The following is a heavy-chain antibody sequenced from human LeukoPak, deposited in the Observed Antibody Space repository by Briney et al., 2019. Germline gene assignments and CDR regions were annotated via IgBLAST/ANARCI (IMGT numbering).Heavy chain of an antibody. CDR2: VYYSGST. J-gene: IGHJ4*02. D-gene: IGHD5-12*01. CDR3: ARMYGYTYGPDY. CDR1: GGSIISYY. V-gene: IGHV4-59*01. Sequence: SETLSLTCTVSGGSIISYYWNWIRQPPGKGLEWIGHVYYSGSTNYSPSLKSRVTISVDTSKNQFSLNLTSVPAADTAVYYCARMYGYTYGPDYWGQGTLVTVSS.